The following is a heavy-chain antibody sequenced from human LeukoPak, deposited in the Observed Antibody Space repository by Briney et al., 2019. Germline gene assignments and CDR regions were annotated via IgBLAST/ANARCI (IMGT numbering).Heavy chain of an antibody. CDR2: ISSSSSTI. J-gene: IGHJ6*04. Sequence: GGSLRLSCAASGFTFSSYSMNWVRQAPGKGLEWVSCISSSSSTIYYADSVKGRFTISRDNAKNSLYLQMNSLRAEDTAVYYCARDLATLDDPESNVWGKGTTVTVSS. CDR1: GFTFSSYS. CDR3: ARDLATLDDPESNV. D-gene: IGHD3-3*01. V-gene: IGHV3-48*01.